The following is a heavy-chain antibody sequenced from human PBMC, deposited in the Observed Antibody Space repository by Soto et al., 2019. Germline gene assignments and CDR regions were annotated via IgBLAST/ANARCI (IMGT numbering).Heavy chain of an antibody. CDR2: ISGSGGST. J-gene: IGHJ5*02. V-gene: IGHV3-23*01. Sequence: DVQLLESGGGLVQPGGSLRLSCAVSGFTFNNYIMYWVRQAPGKGLEWVSSISGSGGSTYYADSVKGRFTISRDNSKNTLYLQMNSLRAEDTAVYYCAKDYGDYDWFDPWGQGTLVTVSS. CDR3: AKDYGDYDWFDP. D-gene: IGHD4-17*01. CDR1: GFTFNNYI.